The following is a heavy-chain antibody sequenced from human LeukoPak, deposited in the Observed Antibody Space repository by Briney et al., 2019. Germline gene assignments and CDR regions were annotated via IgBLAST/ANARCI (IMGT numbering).Heavy chain of an antibody. V-gene: IGHV3-21*01. CDR3: ARVLSGCETTRCELDY. CDR2: ISSSSTYI. CDR1: GFAFSTYS. Sequence: PGGSLRLSCAASGFAFSTYSVNWVRQAPGKGLEWVSSISSSSTYIYYADSVKGRVTISRDNAKNSLYLQMNSLRAEDTAVYYCARVLSGCETTRCELDYWGQGTLVTVSS. J-gene: IGHJ4*02. D-gene: IGHD1-26*01.